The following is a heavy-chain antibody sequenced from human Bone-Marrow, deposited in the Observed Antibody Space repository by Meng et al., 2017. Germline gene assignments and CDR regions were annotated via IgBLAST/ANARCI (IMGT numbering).Heavy chain of an antibody. D-gene: IGHD3-3*01. V-gene: IGHV1-69*13. CDR3: ASAAWSNYYYYYGMDV. CDR1: GGNFSSYA. CDR2: IIPIFGTA. Sequence: SVKVSCKASGGNFSSYAISWVRQAPGQGLEWMGWIIPIFGTANYAQKFQGRVTITADESTSTAYLELSSLRSEDTAVYYCASAAWSNYYYYYGMDVWVQGTTVTVSS. J-gene: IGHJ6*02.